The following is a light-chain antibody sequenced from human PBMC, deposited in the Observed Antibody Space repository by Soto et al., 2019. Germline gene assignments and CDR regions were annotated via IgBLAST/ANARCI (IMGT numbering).Light chain of an antibody. V-gene: IGKV1-39*01. CDR1: QSISGY. Sequence: DIQMTQSPSSLSASVGDRVTITCRASQSISGYLSWYYQRPGKAPKLLISAASTLQSGVPSRFSGSGSGTDFTLTISSLQPEDSATYYCLQQNNYPRTFGQGTKVEIK. J-gene: IGKJ2*01. CDR3: LQQNNYPRT. CDR2: AAS.